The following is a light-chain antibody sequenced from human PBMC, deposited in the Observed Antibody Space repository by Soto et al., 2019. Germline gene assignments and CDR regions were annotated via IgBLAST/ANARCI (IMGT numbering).Light chain of an antibody. CDR2: QDS. CDR1: KLGDKY. J-gene: IGLJ2*01. V-gene: IGLV3-1*01. Sequence: SYELTQPPSVSVSPGQTASITCSGDKLGDKYTSWYQQKPGQSPVLVIYQDSKRPLGIPERFSGSNSGNTATLTISGTQAMDEADYYCQAWDSSTVVFGGGTKLTVL. CDR3: QAWDSSTVV.